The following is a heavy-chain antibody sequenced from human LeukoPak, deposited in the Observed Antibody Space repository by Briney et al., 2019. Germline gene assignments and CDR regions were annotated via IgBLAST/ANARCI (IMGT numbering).Heavy chain of an antibody. V-gene: IGHV3-53*01. CDR2: MYSGGGT. CDR1: GFSFTRNY. CDR3: ARYDNGKDYFDY. Sequence: GGSLRHSCAASGFSFTRNYVSWVRQAPGKGLEWVSLMYSGGGTSYADSVRGRFTISRDTSKNTLYLQMSSLRAEDTALYYCARYDNGKDYFDYWGQGTLVTVSS. J-gene: IGHJ4*02. D-gene: IGHD1-1*01.